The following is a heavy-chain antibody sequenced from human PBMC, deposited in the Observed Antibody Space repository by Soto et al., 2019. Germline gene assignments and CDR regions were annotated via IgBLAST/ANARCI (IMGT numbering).Heavy chain of an antibody. CDR1: GYSFTSYW. V-gene: IGHV5-51*01. D-gene: IGHD6-19*01. CDR2: IYPGDSDT. J-gene: IGHJ4*02. Sequence: PGESLKISCKGSGYSFTSYWIGWVRQMPGKGLEWMGIIYPGDSDTRYSPSFQGQVTISADKSISTAYLQWSSLKASDTAMYYCARHPSGAVAGGEVGYWGQGTLVTVSS. CDR3: ARHPSGAVAGGEVGY.